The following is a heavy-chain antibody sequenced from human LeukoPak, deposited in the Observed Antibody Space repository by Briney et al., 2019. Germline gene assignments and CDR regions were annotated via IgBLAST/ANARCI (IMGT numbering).Heavy chain of an antibody. J-gene: IGHJ6*03. CDR1: GFTFSSFS. CDR2: ISISSGTI. V-gene: IGHV3-48*01. D-gene: IGHD3-3*01. Sequence: GGSLRLSCAASGFTFSSFSMNWVRQAPGKGLEWVSYISISSGTIFYADSVKGRFTISRDNVTNSPYLQMNSLRVEDTAVYYCARDQKPPRPSDYYYMDVWGKGTTVTVSS. CDR3: ARDQKPPRPSDYYYMDV.